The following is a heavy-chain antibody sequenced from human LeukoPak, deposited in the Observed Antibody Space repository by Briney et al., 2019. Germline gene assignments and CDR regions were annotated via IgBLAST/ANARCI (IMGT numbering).Heavy chain of an antibody. J-gene: IGHJ4*02. CDR1: GGSFSGYY. D-gene: IGHD3-10*01. CDR3: AREKITMVRGGTFDY. Sequence: SETLSLTCAVYGGSFSGYYWSWIRQPPGKGLEWIGEINHSGSTNYNPSLKSRVTISVDTPKNQFSLKLSSVTAADTAVYYCAREKITMVRGGTFDYWGQGTLVTVSS. CDR2: INHSGST. V-gene: IGHV4-34*01.